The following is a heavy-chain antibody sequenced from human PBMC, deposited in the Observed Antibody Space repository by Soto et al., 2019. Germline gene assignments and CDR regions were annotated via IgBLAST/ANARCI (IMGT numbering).Heavy chain of an antibody. Sequence: PSETLSLTCTVSGASLRRGSSYCSWIRQPPGKGLEWIGYISHSGRTNYDPSLKSRRTMSVDTSQNQFSLQLNSVTAADTAVYYCSYGSSFDYWGHGTRGTVS. V-gene: IGHV4-61*01. CDR1: GASLRRGSSY. CDR2: ISHSGRT. D-gene: IGHD3-10*01. J-gene: IGHJ4*01. CDR3: SYGSSFDY.